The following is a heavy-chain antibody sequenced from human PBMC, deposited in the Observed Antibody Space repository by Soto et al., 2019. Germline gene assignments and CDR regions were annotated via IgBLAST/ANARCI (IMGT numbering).Heavy chain of an antibody. CDR3: ARDGREASGMDV. Sequence: XATLSLKGTVSGGSISSHYWSWVRQAPGKGLEWIGHIYYRGSTTYNPSLRSRSTISVDTSNNQFSLKLNSVTTADTAVYYCARDGREASGMDVWGQGTKVIVSS. CDR1: GGSISSHY. CDR2: IYYRGST. J-gene: IGHJ6*02. V-gene: IGHV4-59*11. D-gene: IGHD1-26*01.